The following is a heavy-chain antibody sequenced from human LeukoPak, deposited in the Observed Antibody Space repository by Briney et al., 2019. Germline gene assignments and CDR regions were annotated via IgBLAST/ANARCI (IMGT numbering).Heavy chain of an antibody. J-gene: IGHJ3*02. V-gene: IGHV3-23*01. CDR3: AKEYDSSGYGYRDAFDI. CDR1: GFTFSSYA. CDR2: ISGSGGST. D-gene: IGHD3-22*01. Sequence: PGGSLRLSCAASGFTFSSYAMSWVRQAPGKGLEWVSAISGSGGSTYYADSVRGRFTISRDSSKNTLYLQMNSLRAEDTAVYYCAKEYDSSGYGYRDAFDIWGQGTMVTVSS.